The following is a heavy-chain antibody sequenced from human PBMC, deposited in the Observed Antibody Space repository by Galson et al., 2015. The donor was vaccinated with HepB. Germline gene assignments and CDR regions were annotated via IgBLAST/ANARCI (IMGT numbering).Heavy chain of an antibody. D-gene: IGHD4-17*01. CDR3: ARDAADYGDYHFDY. V-gene: IGHV3-20*01. CDR1: GFTFDDYD. Sequence: SLRLSCAASGFTFDDYDMSWVRQAPGKGLEWVSGINWNGGSTGYADSVKGRFTISRDNAKNSLYLQMNSLRAEDTALYHCARDAADYGDYHFDYWGQGTLVTVSS. CDR2: INWNGGST. J-gene: IGHJ4*02.